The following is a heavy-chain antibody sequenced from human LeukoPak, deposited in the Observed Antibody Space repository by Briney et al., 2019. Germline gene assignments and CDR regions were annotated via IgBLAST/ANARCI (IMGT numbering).Heavy chain of an antibody. V-gene: IGHV3-30*04. CDR1: GFTFSSYA. CDR3: ARGLKWATVTTIIGNWFDP. D-gene: IGHD4-17*01. J-gene: IGHJ5*02. Sequence: PGGYLRLSCAASGFTFSSYAMYWVRQAPGKGLEWVAVISYDGSNKYYADSVKGRFTISRDNSKNTLYLQMNSLRAEDTAVYYCARGLKWATVTTIIGNWFDPWGQGTLVTVSS. CDR2: ISYDGSNK.